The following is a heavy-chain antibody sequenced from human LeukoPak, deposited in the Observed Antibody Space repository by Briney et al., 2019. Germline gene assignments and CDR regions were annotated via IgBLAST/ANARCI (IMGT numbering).Heavy chain of an antibody. CDR1: GFTVSSNY. CDR2: VYGGDTT. J-gene: IGHJ4*02. V-gene: IGHV3-66*01. Sequence: GGSLRLSCAASGFTVSSNYMTWVRQAPGKGLEWVSVVYGGDTTYYADSVEGRFTISRDNSKNTLYLQMNSLRAEDTAVYYCAKSTSFYLDSWGQGTLVTVSS. CDR3: AKSTSFYLDS.